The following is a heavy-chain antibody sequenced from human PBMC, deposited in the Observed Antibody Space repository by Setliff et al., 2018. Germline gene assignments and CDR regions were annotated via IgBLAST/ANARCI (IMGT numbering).Heavy chain of an antibody. CDR3: ARDPFYYGSGSYSIV. D-gene: IGHD3-10*01. V-gene: IGHV4-39*07. Sequence: SETLSLTCTVSGGSINSMSYYWGWIRQPPGKGLEWIGSIYHSGSSYYNPSLRSRVTISVDTSKNQFSLRLDSVTAADTATYYCARDPFYYGSGSYSIVWGQGTPVTVSS. CDR2: IYHSGSS. CDR1: GGSINSMSYY. J-gene: IGHJ4*02.